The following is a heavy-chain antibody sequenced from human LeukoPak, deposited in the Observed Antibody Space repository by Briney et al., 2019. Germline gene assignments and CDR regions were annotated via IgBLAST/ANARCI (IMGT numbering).Heavy chain of an antibody. CDR3: ASHITGTTVWFDP. CDR1: GGSFSGYY. V-gene: IGHV4-34*01. Sequence: KPSETLSLTCAVYGGSFSGYYWSWIRQPPGKGLEWIGEINHSGSTNYNPSLKSRVTISVDTSKNQFSLKLSSVTAADTAVYYCASHITGTTVWFDPWGQGTLVTVSS. J-gene: IGHJ5*02. CDR2: INHSGST. D-gene: IGHD1-7*01.